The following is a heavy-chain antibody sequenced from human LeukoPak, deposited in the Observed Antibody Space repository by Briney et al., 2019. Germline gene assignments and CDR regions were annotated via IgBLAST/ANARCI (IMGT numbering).Heavy chain of an antibody. CDR2: IYYSGST. CDR3: ARFHGDY. CDR1: GGSISSYY. J-gene: IGHJ4*02. V-gene: IGHV4-59*08. Sequence: SETLSLTCTVSGGSISSYYWSWIRQPPGKGLEWIGYIYYSGSTNYNPSLESRVTISVDTSKNQFSLKLSSVTAADTAVYYCARFHGDYWGQGALVTVSS.